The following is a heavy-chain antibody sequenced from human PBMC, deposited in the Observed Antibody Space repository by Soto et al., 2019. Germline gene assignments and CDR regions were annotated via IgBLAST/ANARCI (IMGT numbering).Heavy chain of an antibody. Sequence: SGPTLVNPTQTLTLTCTFSGFSFTTAGVAVGWIRQTPGGALEWLTLIYYNDDRRFSPSLKTRLTITGDTSKNQVVLSLTNVDPGDTATXFCAHSDGGYEIIYFDFWGRGIPVTVSS. J-gene: IGHJ4*02. V-gene: IGHV2-5*01. D-gene: IGHD5-12*01. CDR1: GFSFTTAGVA. CDR2: IYYNDDR. CDR3: AHSDGGYEIIYFDF.